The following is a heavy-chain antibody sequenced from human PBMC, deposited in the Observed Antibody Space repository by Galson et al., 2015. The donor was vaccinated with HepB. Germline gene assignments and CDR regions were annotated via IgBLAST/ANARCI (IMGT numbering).Heavy chain of an antibody. CDR3: ARDDIVLTYGMDV. CDR1: GGSISSGGYY. J-gene: IGHJ6*02. D-gene: IGHD2-8*01. Sequence: TLSLTCTVSGGSISSGGYYWSWIRQHPGKGLEWIGYIYYCGSTYYNPSLKSRVTISVDTSKNQFSLKLSSVTAADTAVYYCARDDIVLTYGMDVWGQGTTVTVSS. V-gene: IGHV4-31*03. CDR2: IYYCGST.